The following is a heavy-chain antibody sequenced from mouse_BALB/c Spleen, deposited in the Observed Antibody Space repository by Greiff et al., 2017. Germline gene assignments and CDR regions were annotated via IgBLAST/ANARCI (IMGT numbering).Heavy chain of an antibody. CDR1: GFTFSSYT. CDR2: ISNGGGST. J-gene: IGHJ4*01. D-gene: IGHD1-2*01. V-gene: IGHV5-12-2*01. Sequence: EAKVEESGGGLVQPGGSLKLSCAASGFTFSSYTMSWVRQTPEKRLEWVAYISNGGGSTYYPDTVKGRFTISRDNAKNTLYLQMSSLKSEDTAMYYCARHYGYGAMDYWGQGTSVTVSS. CDR3: ARHYGYGAMDY.